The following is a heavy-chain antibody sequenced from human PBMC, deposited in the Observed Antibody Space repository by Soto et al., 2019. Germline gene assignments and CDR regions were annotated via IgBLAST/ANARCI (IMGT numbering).Heavy chain of an antibody. CDR1: GACINNNDYY. CDR2: VYYSGTT. V-gene: IGHV4-30-4*01. Sequence: PSESLSLTCTVSGACINNNDYYGSWIRQTPGKGLEWIGSVYYSGTTDYIPSLKSRLSMSIDKSQNQFTLKLNSVTAEDTATYYCATMSYFYDKWYFDLWGRRTLVTVSS. D-gene: IGHD3-22*01. CDR3: ATMSYFYDKWYFDL. J-gene: IGHJ2*01.